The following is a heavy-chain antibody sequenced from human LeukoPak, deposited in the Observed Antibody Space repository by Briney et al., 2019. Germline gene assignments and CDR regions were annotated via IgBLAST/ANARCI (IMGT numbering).Heavy chain of an antibody. D-gene: IGHD5-18*01. Sequence: SETLSLTCTVSGGSISSYYWSWIRQPPGKGQEWIGYIYYSGSTNYNPSLKSRVTISVDTSKNQFSLKLSSVTAADTAVYYCARDRDERKGYSYGYGVSAFDIWGQGTMVTVSS. CDR1: GGSISSYY. CDR2: IYYSGST. J-gene: IGHJ3*02. CDR3: ARDRDERKGYSYGYGVSAFDI. V-gene: IGHV4-59*01.